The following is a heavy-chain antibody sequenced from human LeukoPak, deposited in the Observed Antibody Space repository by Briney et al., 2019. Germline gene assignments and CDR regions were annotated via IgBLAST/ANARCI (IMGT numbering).Heavy chain of an antibody. Sequence: GGSLRLSCAASGFRVGSYYTSWIRQAPGKGLEWVAVVGNSDNHKDHADSVKGRFTISRDDAKNSVYLQMNSLRVEDTAIYYCAREQWYRFDNWGQGALVTVSS. CDR2: VGNSDNHK. J-gene: IGHJ4*02. CDR1: GFRVGSYY. CDR3: AREQWYRFDN. V-gene: IGHV3-11*01. D-gene: IGHD2-8*01.